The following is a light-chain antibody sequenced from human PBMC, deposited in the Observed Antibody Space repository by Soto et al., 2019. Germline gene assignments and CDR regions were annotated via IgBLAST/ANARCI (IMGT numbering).Light chain of an antibody. Sequence: EIVLTQSPGTLSLSPGESSTLSCRASQSVSSSYLAWYQQKPGQAPRLLIYGASSRATGIPDRFSGSGSGTDFTLTISRLEPEDLAVYYCQQYGSSPKLTFGGGTKVDLK. CDR3: QQYGSSPKLT. V-gene: IGKV3-20*01. CDR2: GAS. CDR1: QSVSSSY. J-gene: IGKJ4*01.